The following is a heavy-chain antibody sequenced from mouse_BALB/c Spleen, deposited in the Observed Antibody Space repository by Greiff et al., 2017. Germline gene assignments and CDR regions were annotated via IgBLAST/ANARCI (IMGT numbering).Heavy chain of an antibody. CDR1: GYTFTSYY. CDR2: INPSNGGT. J-gene: IGHJ3*01. D-gene: IGHD2-4*01. Sequence: QVQLQQSGAELVKPGASVKLSCKASGYTFTSYYMYWVKQRPGQGLEWIGEINPSNGGTNFNEKFKGKATLTADKSSSTAYMQLSSLTSDDSAVYFCARGGLRRAWFAYWGQGTLVTVSA. CDR3: ARGGLRRAWFAY. V-gene: IGHV1-53*01.